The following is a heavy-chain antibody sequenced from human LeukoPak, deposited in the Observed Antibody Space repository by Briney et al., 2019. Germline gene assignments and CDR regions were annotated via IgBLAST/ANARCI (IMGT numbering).Heavy chain of an antibody. V-gene: IGHV3-33*06. CDR1: GFTFSSYA. J-gene: IGHJ3*02. CDR2: IWYDGSNK. Sequence: PGGSLRLSCAASGFTFSSYAMHWVRQAPGKGLEWVAVIWYDGSNKYYADSVKGRFTISRDNSKNTLYLQMNSLRAEDTAVYYCAKDFYDILTGYYTEYAFDIWGQGTMVTVSS. CDR3: AKDFYDILTGYYTEYAFDI. D-gene: IGHD3-9*01.